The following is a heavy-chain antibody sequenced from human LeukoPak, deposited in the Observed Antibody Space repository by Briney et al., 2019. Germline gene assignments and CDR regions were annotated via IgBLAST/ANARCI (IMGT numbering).Heavy chain of an antibody. V-gene: IGHV3-53*01. D-gene: IGHD7-27*01. J-gene: IGHJ6*02. CDR2: IYSGGST. CDR3: ARVPTWGDYYYYGMDV. Sequence: PGGSLRLSCAASGFTVSSNYMSWVRQAPGKGLEWVSVIYSGGSTYYADSVKGRFTISRDNSKNTLYLQMNSLRAEDTAVYYCARVPTWGDYYYYGMDVWGQGTTVTVSS. CDR1: GFTVSSNY.